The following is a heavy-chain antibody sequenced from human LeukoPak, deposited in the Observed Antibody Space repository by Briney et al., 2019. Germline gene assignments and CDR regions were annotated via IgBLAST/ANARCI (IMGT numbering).Heavy chain of an antibody. J-gene: IGHJ5*02. V-gene: IGHV4-4*07. CDR1: GGSMSSDY. Sequence: SETLSLTCTVSGGSMSSDYWTWIRQPAGKGLEWIGRIYTSGTTNYNPSLKSRVTISVDTSKNQFSLKLSSVTAADTAVYYCAREKSMVRGVIKGPYNWFDPWGQGTLVTVSS. CDR3: AREKSMVRGVIKGPYNWFDP. CDR2: IYTSGTT. D-gene: IGHD3-10*01.